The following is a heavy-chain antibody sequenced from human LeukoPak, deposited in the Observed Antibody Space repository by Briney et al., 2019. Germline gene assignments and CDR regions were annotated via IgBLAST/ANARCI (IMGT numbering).Heavy chain of an antibody. J-gene: IGHJ5*02. V-gene: IGHV3-7*01. CDR3: ARVGGGIAVAFWFDP. Sequence: GGSLRLSCEASGFAFSRFYISWVRQAPGKGLEWVANINEDGSVKDYVDSVKGRFTISRDNAKNSLYLQMNSLRAEDTAVYYCARVGGGIAVAFWFDPWGQGTLVTVSS. CDR1: GFAFSRFY. CDR2: INEDGSVK. D-gene: IGHD6-19*01.